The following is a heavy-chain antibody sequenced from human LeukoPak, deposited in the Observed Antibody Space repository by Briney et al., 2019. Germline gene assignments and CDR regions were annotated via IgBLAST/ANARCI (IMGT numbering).Heavy chain of an antibody. CDR3: ARGYPSSSGYYYYYYYGMDV. CDR2: IYYSGST. CDR1: GGSISSYY. J-gene: IGHJ6*02. Sequence: SETLSLTCTVSGGSISSYYWSWIRQPPGKGLEWIGYIYYSGSTNYNPSLKSRVTISVDTSKNQFSLKLSSMTAADTAVYYCARGYPSSSGYYYYYYYGMDVWGQGTTVTVSS. V-gene: IGHV4-59*08. D-gene: IGHD3-22*01.